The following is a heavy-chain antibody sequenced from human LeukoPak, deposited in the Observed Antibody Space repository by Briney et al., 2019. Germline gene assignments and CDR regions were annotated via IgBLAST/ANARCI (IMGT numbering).Heavy chain of an antibody. V-gene: IGHV4-59*08. CDR1: SGPIGSYY. CDR2: IYYSGSA. D-gene: IGHD6-13*01. CDR3: ERHIRYSSSWYDLYFDY. J-gene: IGHJ4*02. Sequence: SETLSLTCTVSSGPIGSYYWSWIRQPPGKGLEWIGYIYYSGSANYNPSLKSRVTISVDTSKNQFSLKLSSVTAADTAVYYCERHIRYSSSWYDLYFDYWGQGTLVTVSS.